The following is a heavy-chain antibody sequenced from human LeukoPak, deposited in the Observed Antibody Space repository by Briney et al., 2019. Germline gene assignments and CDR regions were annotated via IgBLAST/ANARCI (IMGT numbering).Heavy chain of an antibody. CDR2: IKSDGSST. CDR3: SRDSLSSCGGDCYSGLDV. D-gene: IGHD2-21*02. CDR1: GLTFSNYW. Sequence: HGGSLRLSCAASGLTFSNYWMHWVRQAPGEALMWVSRIKSDGSSTTYADSVKGRFTISRDNAKNTLYLQMNSLRAEDTAVYYCSRDSLSSCGGDCYSGLDVWGQGTTVTVSS. J-gene: IGHJ6*02. V-gene: IGHV3-74*01.